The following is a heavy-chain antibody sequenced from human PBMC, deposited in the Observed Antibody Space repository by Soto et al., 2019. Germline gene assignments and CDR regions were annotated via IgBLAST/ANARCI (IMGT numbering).Heavy chain of an antibody. Sequence: GESLKISCAASGFTFSSYSMSWVRQAPGKGLEWVSVISGSDDSTYYADSVKGRFTISRDNSKNTLYLQMNSLRAEDTAVYYCAKRSSSSTFDYWGQGTLVTVSS. J-gene: IGHJ4*02. CDR1: GFTFSSYS. V-gene: IGHV3-23*01. D-gene: IGHD6-6*01. CDR3: AKRSSSSTFDY. CDR2: ISGSDDST.